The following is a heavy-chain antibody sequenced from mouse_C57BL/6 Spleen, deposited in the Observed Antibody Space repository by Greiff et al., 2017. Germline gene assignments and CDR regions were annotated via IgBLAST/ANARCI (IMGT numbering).Heavy chain of an antibody. CDR3: AREYGSSSIPHFDY. D-gene: IGHD1-1*01. CDR1: GFTFSSYA. Sequence: EVKLEESGGGLVKPGGSLKLSCAASGFTFSSYAMSWVRQTPEKRLEWVATISDGGSYTYYPDNVKGRFTISRDNAKNNLYLQMSHLKSEATAMYYCAREYGSSSIPHFDYWGQGTTLTVSS. J-gene: IGHJ2*01. CDR2: ISDGGSYT. V-gene: IGHV5-4*03.